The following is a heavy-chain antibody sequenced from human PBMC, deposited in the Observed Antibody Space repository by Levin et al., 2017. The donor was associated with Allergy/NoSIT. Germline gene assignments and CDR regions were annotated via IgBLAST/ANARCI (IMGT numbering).Heavy chain of an antibody. CDR1: GFTFYSYS. D-gene: IGHD4-17*01. CDR3: ARHMTTVTTAAYYGLDV. CDR2: ISSISTTI. Sequence: AGGSLRLSCAASGFTFYSYSMNWVRQAPGKGLEWVSYISSISTTIYYADSVKGRFTISRDNAKNSLYLQMNSLRDEDTAVYYCARHMTTVTTAAYYGLDVWGQGTTVTVSS. V-gene: IGHV3-48*02. J-gene: IGHJ6*02.